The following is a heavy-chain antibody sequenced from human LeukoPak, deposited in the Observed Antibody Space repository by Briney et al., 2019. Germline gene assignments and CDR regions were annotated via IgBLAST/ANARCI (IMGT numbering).Heavy chain of an antibody. V-gene: IGHV3-21*06. D-gene: IGHD6-25*01. J-gene: IGHJ4*02. CDR2: ISSGSSHI. Sequence: GGSLRLSCAASGFSFNTHSMNWVRQSPGKGLEWVSSISSGSSHIHYADSMKGRFTISRDNAKNSLYLQMSSLRAEDTAMYYCAREQDGGYDWGQGTLVTVSS. CDR3: AREQDGGYD. CDR1: GFSFNTHS.